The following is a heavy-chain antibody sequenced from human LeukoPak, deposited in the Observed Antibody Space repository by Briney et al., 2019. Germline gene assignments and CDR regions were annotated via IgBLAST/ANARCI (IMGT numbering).Heavy chain of an antibody. J-gene: IGHJ4*02. CDR2: IYTSGST. CDR1: GGSISSYH. CDR3: ARDGRITGFDY. D-gene: IGHD1-14*01. V-gene: IGHV4-4*07. Sequence: SETLSLTCTVSGGSISSYHWGWIRQPAGKGLEWIGRIYTSGSTNYNPSLKSRVTMSGDTSKNQFSLKLSSVTAADTAVYYCARDGRITGFDYWGQGTLVTVSS.